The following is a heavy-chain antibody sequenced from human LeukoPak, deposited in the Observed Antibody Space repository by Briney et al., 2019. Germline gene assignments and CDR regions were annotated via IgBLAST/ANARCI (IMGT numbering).Heavy chain of an antibody. CDR3: AGEEYSGSYYFDY. Sequence: NPGGSLRLSCAASGLTFSSYSMNWVRQAPGKGLEWVSSISSSSSYIYYADSVKGRFTISRDNAKNSLYLQMNSLRAEDTAVYYCAGEEYSGSYYFDYWGQGTLVTVSS. D-gene: IGHD1-26*01. CDR2: ISSSSSYI. CDR1: GLTFSSYS. V-gene: IGHV3-21*01. J-gene: IGHJ4*02.